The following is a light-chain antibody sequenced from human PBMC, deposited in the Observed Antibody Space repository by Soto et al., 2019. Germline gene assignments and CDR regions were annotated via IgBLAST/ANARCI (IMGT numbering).Light chain of an antibody. CDR1: SSDVGGYNY. CDR3: SSFTSSSTLV. V-gene: IGLV2-14*01. CDR2: DVN. J-gene: IGLJ2*01. Sequence: QSALTQPASVSGTPGQAITISCTGTSSDVGGYNYVSWYQQHPCKAPKLMIYDVNNRPSGVSNRFSGSKSGNTASLTISGLQAEDEAEYYCSSFTSSSTLVFGGGTKLTVL.